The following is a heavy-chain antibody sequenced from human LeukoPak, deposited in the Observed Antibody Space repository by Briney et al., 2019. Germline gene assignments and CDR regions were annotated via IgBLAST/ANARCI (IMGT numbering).Heavy chain of an antibody. CDR1: GFTFSSYW. V-gene: IGHV1-46*01. J-gene: IGHJ4*02. CDR3: VREDNSPYKNFDH. D-gene: IGHD1-1*01. CDR2: INPAGTIT. Sequence: ASVKVSCKASGFTFSSYWTHWVRQAPGQGLEWLGLINPAGTITVFARKFQGRATVTRDTSASTVYMELNTLTSEDTAVYYCVREDNSPYKNFDHWGQGTLVTVSS.